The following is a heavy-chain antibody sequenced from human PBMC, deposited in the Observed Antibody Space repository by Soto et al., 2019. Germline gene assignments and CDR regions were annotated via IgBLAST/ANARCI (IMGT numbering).Heavy chain of an antibody. CDR1: GFIFSNYW. Sequence: PGGSLRLSCAASGFIFSNYWMSWVRQVPGRGLEWLANIKEDGSKKYYVDSVKGRFTVSRDNPENSLFLQMNSLRPEDTAVYYCATAYCSGDNCVTPTAASDLWGQGTLVTVSS. V-gene: IGHV3-7*01. J-gene: IGHJ5*02. D-gene: IGHD2-21*01. CDR2: IKEDGSKK. CDR3: ATAYCSGDNCVTPTAASDL.